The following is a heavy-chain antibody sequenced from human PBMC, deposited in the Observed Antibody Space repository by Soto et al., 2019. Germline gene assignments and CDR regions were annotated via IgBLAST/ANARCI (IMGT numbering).Heavy chain of an antibody. Sequence: ASVKVSCKTSGYTFSTSGISWVRQAPGQGLEWVGWIRPDNGNTKSAQRLQGRITLTTDTSASTAYMELRSLTSDDTAMYYCARDTESNRYNDWGQGTLVTVSS. CDR2: IRPDNGNT. CDR3: ARDTESNRYND. V-gene: IGHV1-18*01. D-gene: IGHD1-20*01. J-gene: IGHJ1*01. CDR1: GYTFSTSG.